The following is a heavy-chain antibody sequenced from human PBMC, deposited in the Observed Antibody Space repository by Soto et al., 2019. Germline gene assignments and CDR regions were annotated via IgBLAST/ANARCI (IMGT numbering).Heavy chain of an antibody. CDR1: GYTFTSYG. D-gene: IGHD6-19*01. J-gene: IGHJ4*02. V-gene: IGHV1-18*04. Sequence: QVQLVQSGAEVRKPGASVKVSCKASGYTFTSYGISWVRQAPGQGLEWMGWIRAYNGYTNYAQKFQGRVTVTTDTSTSTAYMELRSPISDDTAVYYCARASDGYRSGWYVGYFDFWGQGTLVTVSS. CDR2: IRAYNGYT. CDR3: ARASDGYRSGWYVGYFDF.